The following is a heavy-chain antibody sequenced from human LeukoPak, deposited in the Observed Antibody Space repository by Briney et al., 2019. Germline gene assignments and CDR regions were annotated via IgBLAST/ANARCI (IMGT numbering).Heavy chain of an antibody. J-gene: IGHJ4*02. CDR2: IYYTGST. CDR3: ARGSFDGSAYYYDY. V-gene: IGHV4-59*01. Sequence: ASETLSLTCSVTGASISSDSWSWIRQAPRKGLEWICYIYYTGSTNYNPSLKSRDTISADTSMNQFSLKLKSVSAADTAVYYCARGSFDGSAYYYDYWGQGTLVTVSS. CDR1: GASISSDS. D-gene: IGHD3-22*01.